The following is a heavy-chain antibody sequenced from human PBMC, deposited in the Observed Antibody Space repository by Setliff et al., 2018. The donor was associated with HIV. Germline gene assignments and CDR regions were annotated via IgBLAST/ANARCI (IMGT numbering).Heavy chain of an antibody. CDR2: THYSGSS. V-gene: IGHV4-59*11. Sequence: SETLSLTCTISGGFISNHYWNWIRQPPGKGLEWIGSTHYSGSSYYSPSLKSRVTISLDTSKNQFSLKLSSMTTADTAVYYCARDVGLCGVDCWPYFYFDLWGRGNLVTVSS. CDR1: GGFISNHY. D-gene: IGHD2-21*02. CDR3: ARDVGLCGVDCWPYFYFDL. J-gene: IGHJ2*01.